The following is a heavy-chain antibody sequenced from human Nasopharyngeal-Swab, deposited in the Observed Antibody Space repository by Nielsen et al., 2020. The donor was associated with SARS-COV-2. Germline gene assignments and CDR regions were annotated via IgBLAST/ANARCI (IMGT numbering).Heavy chain of an antibody. D-gene: IGHD2-2*02. Sequence: WIRQPPGKGLEWVAVISYDGSNAYYADSVKGRFTISRGNSENTLYLQVNSLRTEDTAVYYCARDSRRYCSSTSCYMGNWFDPWGQGTPVTVSS. CDR2: ISYDGSNA. CDR3: ARDSRRYCSSTSCYMGNWFDP. J-gene: IGHJ5*02. V-gene: IGHV3-30-3*01.